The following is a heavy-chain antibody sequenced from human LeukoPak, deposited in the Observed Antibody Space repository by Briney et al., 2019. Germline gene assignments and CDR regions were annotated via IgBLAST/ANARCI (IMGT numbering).Heavy chain of an antibody. CDR3: ARGQPALYYYDSSGYIDP. J-gene: IGHJ5*02. V-gene: IGHV3-53*01. CDR2: IYSGDTT. CDR1: GFTVSSNY. Sequence: GGSLRLSCVASGFTVSSNYMSWVRQAPGKGLEWVSLIYSGDTTHYADSVKGRFTISRDNAKNTLYLQMNSLRAEDTAVYYCARGQPALYYYDSSGYIDPWGQGTLVTVSS. D-gene: IGHD3-22*01.